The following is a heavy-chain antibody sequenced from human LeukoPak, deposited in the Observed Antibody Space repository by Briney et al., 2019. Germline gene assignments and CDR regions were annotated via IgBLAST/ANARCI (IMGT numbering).Heavy chain of an antibody. J-gene: IGHJ4*02. V-gene: IGHV3-48*04. CDR1: GFTFSSYA. CDR2: ISSSGSTI. D-gene: IGHD3-22*01. CDR3: ARSPYYYDSSGSPLDY. Sequence: GGSLRLSCAASGFTFSSYAMSWVRQAPGKGLEWVSYISSSGSTIYYADSVKGRFTISRDNAKNSLYLQMNSLRAEDTAVYYCARSPYYYDSSGSPLDYWGQGTLVTVSS.